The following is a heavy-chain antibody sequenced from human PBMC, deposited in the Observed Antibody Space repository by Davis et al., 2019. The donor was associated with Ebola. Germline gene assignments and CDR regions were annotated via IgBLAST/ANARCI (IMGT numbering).Heavy chain of an antibody. D-gene: IGHD5-24*01. V-gene: IGHV3-21*01. Sequence: GESLRLSCAASGFTFSSYSMNWVRQAPGKGLEWVSSISSSSSYIYYADSVKGRFTISRDNAKNSLYLQMNSLRAEDTAVYYCARVWVQRWLQTDYWGQGTLVTVSS. CDR2: ISSSSSYI. J-gene: IGHJ4*02. CDR1: GFTFSSYS. CDR3: ARVWVQRWLQTDY.